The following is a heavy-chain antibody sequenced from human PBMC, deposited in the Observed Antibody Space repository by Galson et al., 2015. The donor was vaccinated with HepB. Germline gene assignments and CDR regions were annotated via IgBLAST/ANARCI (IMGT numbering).Heavy chain of an antibody. CDR3: ARDDVGDYVYYYYGMDV. V-gene: IGHV1-69*04. J-gene: IGHJ6*02. Sequence: SVKVSCKASGGTFSSYTISWVRQAPGQGLEWMGRIITILGIANYAQKFQGRVTITADKSTSTAYMELSSLRSEDTAVYYCARDDVGDYVYYYYGMDVWGQGTTVTVSS. CDR2: IITILGIA. D-gene: IGHD4-17*01. CDR1: GGTFSSYT.